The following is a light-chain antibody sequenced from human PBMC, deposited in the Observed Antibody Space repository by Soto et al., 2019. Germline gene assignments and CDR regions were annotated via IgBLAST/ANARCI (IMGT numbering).Light chain of an antibody. Sequence: DIQMTQSPSSLSVSVGDRVTITCRASQSIGDFLNWYQQKLGKAPKLLIYAASSLQSGVPSRFSGSGSGTDFTLTISSLQPEDFATYYCQQSYSTPLTFGGGTKVEI. J-gene: IGKJ4*01. V-gene: IGKV1-39*01. CDR3: QQSYSTPLT. CDR1: QSIGDF. CDR2: AAS.